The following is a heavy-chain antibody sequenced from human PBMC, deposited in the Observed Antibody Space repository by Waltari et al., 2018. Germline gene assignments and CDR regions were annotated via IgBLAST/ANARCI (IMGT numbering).Heavy chain of an antibody. J-gene: IGHJ4*02. CDR1: GFIFGNYW. CDR2: IKEDGSAK. V-gene: IGHV3-7*04. Sequence: EVQLVESGGGLVQPGGSLGLSCAASGFIFGNYWMSWVRQAPGKGLEWVADIKEDGSAKYYVDSVKGRFTISRDNAKNSLYLQMNSLRAEDTAVYYCAKDNVSGWYINFDYWGQGTLVTVSS. D-gene: IGHD6-19*01. CDR3: AKDNVSGWYINFDY.